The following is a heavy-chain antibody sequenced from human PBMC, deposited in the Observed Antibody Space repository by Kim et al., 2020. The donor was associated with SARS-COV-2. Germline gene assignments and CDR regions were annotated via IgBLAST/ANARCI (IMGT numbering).Heavy chain of an antibody. CDR1: GFTFSTYS. D-gene: IGHD2-21*02. J-gene: IGHJ5*02. CDR2: ISYDGNNK. Sequence: GGSLRLSCAASGFTFSTYSMHWVRQAPGRGLEWVALISYDGNNKYYADSVKGRFTISRDNSKDTLYLQMNSLRAEDTALYYCARDSATYCGGDCQSGGGWFDPWGLGALVTVS. CDR3: ARDSATYCGGDCQSGGGWFDP. V-gene: IGHV3-30*04.